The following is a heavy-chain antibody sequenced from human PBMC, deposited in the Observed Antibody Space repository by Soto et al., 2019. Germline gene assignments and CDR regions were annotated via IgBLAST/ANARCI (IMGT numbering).Heavy chain of an antibody. D-gene: IGHD3-22*01. Sequence: GGSLRLSCAASEFTFSSYAMTWVRQAPGKGLEWVSGISGSDGSTYYADSVKGRITVSRDNSKNTLYLQMNSLRAEDTAVYYCAKDPYDSSGYYSNYWGQGTLVTVSS. CDR1: EFTFSSYA. J-gene: IGHJ4*02. CDR2: ISGSDGST. V-gene: IGHV3-23*01. CDR3: AKDPYDSSGYYSNY.